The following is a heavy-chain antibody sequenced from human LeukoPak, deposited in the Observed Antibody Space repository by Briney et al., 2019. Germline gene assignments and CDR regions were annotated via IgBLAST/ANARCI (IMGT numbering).Heavy chain of an antibody. V-gene: IGHV3-23*01. Sequence: GGSLRLSCAASGFTFSSYWMSWVRQAPGKGLEWVSAISGSGGSTYYADSVKGRFTISRDNSKNLVYLQMSSLRAEDTAVYYCAKEYYFGSGSPLGDWGQGTLVTVSS. CDR2: ISGSGGST. CDR3: AKEYYFGSGSPLGD. CDR1: GFTFSSYW. D-gene: IGHD3-10*01. J-gene: IGHJ4*02.